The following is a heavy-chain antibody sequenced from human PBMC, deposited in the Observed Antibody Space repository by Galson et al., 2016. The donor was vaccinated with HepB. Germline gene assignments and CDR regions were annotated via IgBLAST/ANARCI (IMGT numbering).Heavy chain of an antibody. D-gene: IGHD3-9*01. CDR2: VNGGNGYT. J-gene: IGHJ5*02. CDR1: GHTFSSYA. Sequence: SVKVSCKAPGHTFSSYAIHWLRLAPGQRLEWMGRVNGGNGYTKYSEKFEGRLTITRDISATTAYMELSSLNSEDTAIYYCAGRYYDILTGSSGGFDPWGQGALVTVST. CDR3: AGRYYDILTGSSGGFDP. V-gene: IGHV1-3*01.